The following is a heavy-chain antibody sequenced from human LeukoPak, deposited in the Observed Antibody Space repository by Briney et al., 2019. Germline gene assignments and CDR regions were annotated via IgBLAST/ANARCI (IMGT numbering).Heavy chain of an antibody. CDR2: IYGGGST. Sequence: GGSLRLSCAASGFTVSNNFLSWVRQAPGKGLEWVSLIYGGGSTYYADSVKGRFTISRDNSKNTLYLQMNSLRAEDSAVYYCARGSCGGDCYCYYYGMDVWALGTTVTVSS. D-gene: IGHD2-21*02. CDR3: ARGSCGGDCYCYYYGMDV. V-gene: IGHV3-66*01. CDR1: GFTVSNNF. J-gene: IGHJ6*02.